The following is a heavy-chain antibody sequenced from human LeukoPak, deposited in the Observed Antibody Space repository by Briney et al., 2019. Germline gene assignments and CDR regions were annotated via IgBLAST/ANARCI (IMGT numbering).Heavy chain of an antibody. CDR2: ISSSSSTI. Sequence: GGSLRLSCAASGFTFSSYSMNWVRQAPGKGLEWVSYISSSSSTIYYADSVKGRFTISRDNAKNSLYLQMNSLRAEDTAVYYCARIRNNVLRYFDWLPDAFDIWGQGTMVTVSS. CDR3: ARIRNNVLRYFDWLPDAFDI. V-gene: IGHV3-48*04. CDR1: GFTFSSYS. D-gene: IGHD3-9*01. J-gene: IGHJ3*02.